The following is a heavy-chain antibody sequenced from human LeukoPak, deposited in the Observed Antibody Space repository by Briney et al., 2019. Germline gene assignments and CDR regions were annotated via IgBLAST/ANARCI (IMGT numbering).Heavy chain of an antibody. J-gene: IGHJ4*02. V-gene: IGHV7-4-1*02. CDR3: ARDGSEEWELLLAY. Sequence: ASVKVSCTASGYTFSSYAMNWVRQAPGQGLEWMGWINTNTGNPTYAQDFTGRFVFSLDTSVSTAYPQISSLKAEDTAVYYCARDGSEEWELLLAYWGQGTLVTVSS. D-gene: IGHD1-26*01. CDR2: INTNTGNP. CDR1: GYTFSSYA.